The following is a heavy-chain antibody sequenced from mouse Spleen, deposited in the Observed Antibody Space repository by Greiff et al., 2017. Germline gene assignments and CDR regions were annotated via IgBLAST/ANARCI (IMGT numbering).Heavy chain of an antibody. D-gene: IGHD2-2*01. CDR3: AIPSGYPFED. CDR1: GYAFSSSW. J-gene: IGHJ3*01. CDR2: IYPGDGDT. Sequence: QVQLQQSGPELVKPGASVKISCKASGYAFSSSWLNWGKQRPGKGLEWIGRIYPGDGDTNYIGKFKGKATLTADKSSSTAYMQLSSLTSEDSAVYFCAIPSGYPFEDWGQGTLVTVSA. V-gene: IGHV1-82*01.